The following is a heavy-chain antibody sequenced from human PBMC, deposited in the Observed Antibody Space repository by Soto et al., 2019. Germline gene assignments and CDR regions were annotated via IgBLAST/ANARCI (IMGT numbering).Heavy chain of an antibody. CDR2: FNAGNGNT. Sequence: QVQLVQSGAEVKKPGASVKVSCKASGYTCTSYAMHWVRQAPGQRLEWMGWFNAGNGNTEYSQKFQRRVTITRDTSASTAYMELSSLRSEDTAVYYCARDQTPYSSGWYVYAFDIWGQGTMVTVSS. V-gene: IGHV1-3*01. CDR1: GYTCTSYA. D-gene: IGHD6-19*01. J-gene: IGHJ3*02. CDR3: ARDQTPYSSGWYVYAFDI.